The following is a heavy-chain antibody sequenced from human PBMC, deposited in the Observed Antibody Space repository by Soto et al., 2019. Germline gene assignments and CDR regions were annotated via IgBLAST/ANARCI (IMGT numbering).Heavy chain of an antibody. Sequence: PGGSLRLSCAASGFTFSSYAMSWVRQAPGKGLEWVSAISGSGGSTYYADSVKGRFTISRDNSKNTLYLQMNSLRAEDTAVYYCAKDFPYYYDSSGYYDYWGQGTLVTVSS. V-gene: IGHV3-23*01. CDR2: ISGSGGST. CDR1: GFTFSSYA. D-gene: IGHD3-22*01. J-gene: IGHJ4*02. CDR3: AKDFPYYYDSSGYYDY.